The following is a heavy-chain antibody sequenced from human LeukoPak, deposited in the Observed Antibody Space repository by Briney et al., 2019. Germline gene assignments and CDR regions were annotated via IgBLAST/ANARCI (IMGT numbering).Heavy chain of an antibody. D-gene: IGHD1-26*01. CDR1: GFTFSSYA. V-gene: IGHV3-23*01. Sequence: PGGSLRLSCAASGFTFSSYAMSWVRQAPGKGLEWVSAISGSGGSTYYADSVKGRFTISRDNSKNTLYLQMNSLRAEDTAVYYCAKISIVGVGFGYFDYWGQGTLVTVSS. CDR3: AKISIVGVGFGYFDY. CDR2: ISGSGGST. J-gene: IGHJ4*02.